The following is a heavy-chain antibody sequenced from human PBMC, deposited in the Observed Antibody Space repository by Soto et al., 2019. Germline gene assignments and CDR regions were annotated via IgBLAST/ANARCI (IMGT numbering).Heavy chain of an antibody. J-gene: IGHJ4*01. CDR2: IYYSGIT. V-gene: IGHV4-31*03. CDR1: GGSIGSGGYY. Sequence: SETLSLTCTVSGGSIGSGGYYWSWIRQPPGQGLEWIGYIYYSGITYYNPSLKSRVTISVDTSKNQFSLKLSSVTAADTAVYYNARSPGYYFDFWGLGTLVTVYS. CDR3: ARSPGYYFDF.